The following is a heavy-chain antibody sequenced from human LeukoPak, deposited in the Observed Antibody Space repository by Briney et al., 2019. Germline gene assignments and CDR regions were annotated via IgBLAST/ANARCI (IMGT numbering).Heavy chain of an antibody. CDR2: INPDSGGT. V-gene: IGHV1-2*02. CDR1: GYIFSDYY. Sequence: ASVKVSFKSSGYIFSDYYMHWVRQAPGQGLEWMGWINPDSGGTNYAQKFQGRVTMTRDTSISTANMELSRLKSDDTAVYYCARVPGIAVDPAFDIWGQGTMVTVSS. J-gene: IGHJ3*02. CDR3: ARVPGIAVDPAFDI. D-gene: IGHD6-19*01.